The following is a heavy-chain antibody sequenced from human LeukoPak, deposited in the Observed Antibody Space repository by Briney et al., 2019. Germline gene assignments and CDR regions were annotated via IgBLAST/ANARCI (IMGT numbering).Heavy chain of an antibody. CDR2: LYNGDVT. V-gene: IGHV3-53*01. J-gene: IGHJ3*02. D-gene: IGHD5-24*01. CDR1: GLTVSSNY. Sequence: GGSLRLSCAASGLTVSSNYMSWVRQAPGKGLEWVSVLYNGDVTGYADSVKGRFTFSRANSKNTLYLQMNSLRAEDTAVYYCARGGRDGYNWNYAFDIWGQGTMVTLSS. CDR3: ARGGRDGYNWNYAFDI.